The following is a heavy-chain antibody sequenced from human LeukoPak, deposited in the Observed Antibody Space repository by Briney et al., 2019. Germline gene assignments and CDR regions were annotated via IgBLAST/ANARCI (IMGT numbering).Heavy chain of an antibody. J-gene: IGHJ1*01. V-gene: IGHV3-23*01. CDR1: GFTFSDYA. CDR2: ISSSGVRT. D-gene: IGHD3-3*01. CDR3: ARDWSRSVTSSHFQH. Sequence: GGSLRLSCAASGFTFSDYAMTWVRQAPGRGLEWVSGISSSGVRTYCADSVQGRFTSSRHNSGNTLYLQMNSLRAEDTALYYCARDWSRSVTSSHFQHWGQGTLVVVSS.